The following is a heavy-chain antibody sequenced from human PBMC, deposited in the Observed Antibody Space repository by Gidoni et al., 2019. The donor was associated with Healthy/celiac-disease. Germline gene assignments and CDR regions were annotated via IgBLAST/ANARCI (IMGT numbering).Heavy chain of an antibody. Sequence: QAQLVQSGAEVKKPGCSVKVACKASGGTFSSYASSWVRQAPGQGLEWMGGIIPIFGTANYAQQFQGRVTITADESTSTAYMVLSSLRSEDTAVYYCASDPVDTAMEYSSYYGMDVWGQGTTVTVSS. J-gene: IGHJ6*02. D-gene: IGHD5-18*01. CDR2: IIPIFGTA. CDR1: GGTFSSYA. CDR3: ASDPVDTAMEYSSYYGMDV. V-gene: IGHV1-69*01.